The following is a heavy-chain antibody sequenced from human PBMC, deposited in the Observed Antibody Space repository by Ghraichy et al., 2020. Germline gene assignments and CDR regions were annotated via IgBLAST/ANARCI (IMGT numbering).Heavy chain of an antibody. CDR3: ARALFPQYSSSWYYYYGMDV. V-gene: IGHV6-1*01. Sequence: SQTLSLTCAISGDSDSSNSAAWNWIRQSPSRGLEWLGRTYYRSKWYNDYAVSVKSRITINPDTSKNQFSLQLNSVTPEDTAVYYCARALFPQYSSSWYYYYGMDVWGQGTTVTVSS. D-gene: IGHD6-13*01. CDR2: TYYRSKWYN. J-gene: IGHJ6*02. CDR1: GDSDSSNSAA.